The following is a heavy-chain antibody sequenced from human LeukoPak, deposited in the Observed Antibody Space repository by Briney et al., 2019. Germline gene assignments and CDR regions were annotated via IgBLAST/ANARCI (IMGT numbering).Heavy chain of an antibody. CDR2: IYYSGST. V-gene: IGHV4-59*01. CDR1: GGSFSGYY. D-gene: IGHD3-10*01. CDR3: ARDLVGYYGSGFDP. Sequence: SETLSLTCAVYGGSFSGYYWSWIRQPPGKGLEWIGYIYYSGSTNYNPSLKSRVTISVDTSKNQFSLKLSSVTAADTAVYYCARDLVGYYGSGFDPWGQGTLVTVSS. J-gene: IGHJ5*02.